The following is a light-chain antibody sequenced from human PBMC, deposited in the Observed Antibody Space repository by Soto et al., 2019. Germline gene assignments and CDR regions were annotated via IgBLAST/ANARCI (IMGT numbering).Light chain of an antibody. J-gene: IGKJ2*02. CDR1: QSLSSN. CDR2: GAS. V-gene: IGKV3-15*01. Sequence: EIVLTQSPATLSVSPGESATLSCRASQSLSSNLAWYQQKPGQAPRLLIYGASTRATGIPARFSGSESGTEFTLTISSLQPEDFALYYCQQYNTWPPVCTFGQGTKLEIK. CDR3: QQYNTWPPVCT.